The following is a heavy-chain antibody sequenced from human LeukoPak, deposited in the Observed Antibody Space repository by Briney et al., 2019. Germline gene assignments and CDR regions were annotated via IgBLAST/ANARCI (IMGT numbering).Heavy chain of an antibody. CDR2: ISGSGGST. J-gene: IGHJ6*02. CDR3: AKGHYDILTGYYNYGMDV. V-gene: IGHV3-23*01. CDR1: GFTFSSYA. D-gene: IGHD3-9*01. Sequence: PGGSLRLSCAASGFTFSSYAMSWVSQAPGKGLEWVSSISGSGGSTYYADSVKGRFTISRDNSKNTLYLQMNSLRAEDTAVYYCAKGHYDILTGYYNYGMDVWGQGTTVTVSS.